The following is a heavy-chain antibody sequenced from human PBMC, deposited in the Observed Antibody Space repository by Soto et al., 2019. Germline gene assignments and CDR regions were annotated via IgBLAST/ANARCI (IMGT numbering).Heavy chain of an antibody. CDR3: ARGVAGSGFDL. Sequence: SQTLSLTPVLSGDSVSSNTAAWDWISSSPSRGLEWLGRTYYRSNWRHDYAVSVKSRITVNPDTSKNHFSLQLNSVTPDDTAVYYCARGVAGSGFDLWGQGTLVTVS. J-gene: IGHJ4*02. D-gene: IGHD6-19*01. V-gene: IGHV6-1*01. CDR2: TYYRSNWRH. CDR1: GDSVSSNTAA.